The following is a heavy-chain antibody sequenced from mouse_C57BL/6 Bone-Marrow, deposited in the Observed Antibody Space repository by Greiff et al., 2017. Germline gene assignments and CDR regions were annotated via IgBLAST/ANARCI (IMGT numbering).Heavy chain of an antibody. D-gene: IGHD2-3*01. V-gene: IGHV5-17*01. Sequence: VKLVESGGGLVKPGGSLKLSCAASGFTFSDYGMHWVRQAPVKGLEWVAYISSGSSTIYDADTVKGRFPISRDNAKNNLFLQLTSLGSEDTAMYYCTRRLLRFDYWGQGTTLTVSS. J-gene: IGHJ2*01. CDR2: ISSGSSTI. CDR1: GFTFSDYG. CDR3: TRRLLRFDY.